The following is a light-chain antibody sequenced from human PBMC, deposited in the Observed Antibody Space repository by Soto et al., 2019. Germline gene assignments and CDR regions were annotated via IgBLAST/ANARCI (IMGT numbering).Light chain of an antibody. CDR1: EDISNY. Sequence: DIQMTQSPSSLSASIGDRVTITCRASEDISNYLAWYQHKPGKVPKLLIYGASSLQSGVPSRFSGSGSGTDFTLTISSLQTEDVATYYCQNYNRAPWTFGQGTKVE. J-gene: IGKJ1*01. V-gene: IGKV1-27*01. CDR2: GAS. CDR3: QNYNRAPWT.